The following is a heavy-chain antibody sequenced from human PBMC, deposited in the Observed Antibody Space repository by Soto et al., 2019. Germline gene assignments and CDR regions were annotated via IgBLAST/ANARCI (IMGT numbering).Heavy chain of an antibody. V-gene: IGHV4-34*01. D-gene: IGHD4-17*01. CDR2: INHSGST. Sequence: TSETLSLTCAVYGGSFSGYYWSWIRQPPGKGLEWIGEINHSGSTNYNPSLKSRVTISVDTSKNQFSLKLSSVTAADTAVYYCARGSMDGDYVRYNWFDPWGQGTLVTVSS. CDR3: ARGSMDGDYVRYNWFDP. CDR1: GGSFSGYY. J-gene: IGHJ5*02.